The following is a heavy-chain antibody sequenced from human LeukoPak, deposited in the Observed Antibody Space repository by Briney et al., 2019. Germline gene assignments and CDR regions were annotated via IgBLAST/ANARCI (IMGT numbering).Heavy chain of an antibody. CDR3: AKDANYYDSSGYLIPFDY. Sequence: PAGSRRLSCSASGFTFSRFAMTWVRQLPGRGLEWVSSISGNGHQTYYADSVKGRFSVSRDNSKNILYLQMDSLRADDSALCYCAKDANYYDSSGYLIPFDYWGQGTLVTVSS. CDR2: ISGNGHQT. V-gene: IGHV3-23*01. D-gene: IGHD3-22*01. J-gene: IGHJ4*02. CDR1: GFTFSRFA.